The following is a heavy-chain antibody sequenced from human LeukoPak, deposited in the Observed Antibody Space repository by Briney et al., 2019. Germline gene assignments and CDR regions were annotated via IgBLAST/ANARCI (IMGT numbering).Heavy chain of an antibody. Sequence: GSLRLSCAASGFTISNNYMNGVRQAPGKGLGWVSLIYSGGTTYYADSVKGRFTISRDSSKNTMYLQMNSLRAEDTAVYYCARHFHYWGQGTLVTVSS. CDR3: ARHFHY. CDR1: GFTISNNY. J-gene: IGHJ4*02. CDR2: IYSGGTT. V-gene: IGHV3-66*04.